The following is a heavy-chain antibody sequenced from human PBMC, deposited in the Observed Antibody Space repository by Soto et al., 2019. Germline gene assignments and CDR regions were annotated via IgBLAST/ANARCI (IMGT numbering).Heavy chain of an antibody. Sequence: QMQLVQSGPEVKKPGTSVKVSCKASGFTFTSSAVQWVRQARGQRLEWIGWIVVGSGNTNYAQKFQERVTITRDMSTSTAYMELSSLRSEDTAVYYCAADGVGAAGIFDYWGQGTLVTVSS. D-gene: IGHD6-13*01. V-gene: IGHV1-58*01. CDR3: AADGVGAAGIFDY. J-gene: IGHJ4*02. CDR1: GFTFTSSA. CDR2: IVVGSGNT.